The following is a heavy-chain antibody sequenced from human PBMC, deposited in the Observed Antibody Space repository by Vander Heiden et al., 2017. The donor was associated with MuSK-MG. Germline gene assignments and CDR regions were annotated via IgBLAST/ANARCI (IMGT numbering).Heavy chain of an antibody. CDR1: GYSISSGYY. V-gene: IGHV4-38-2*02. CDR2: IYHSGSP. J-gene: IGHJ5*02. D-gene: IGHD4-4*01. CDR3: AREGTVTENWFDP. Sequence: QVQLQESGPGLVKPSETLSLTCTVSGYSISSGYYWGWIRQPPGKGLEWIRSIYHSGSPYYNPALKSRVTISVDTSKNQLSLKLSSVTAADTAVYYCAREGTVTENWFDPWGQGTLVTVSS.